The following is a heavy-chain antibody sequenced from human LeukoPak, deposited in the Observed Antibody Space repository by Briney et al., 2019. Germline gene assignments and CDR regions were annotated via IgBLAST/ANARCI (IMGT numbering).Heavy chain of an antibody. CDR3: ASYYYDSSGYQKPNWFDP. V-gene: IGHV4-4*07. Sequence: SETLSLTCTVSGGSISSYYWSWIRQPAGKGLEWIGRIYTSGSTYYNPSLKSRVTISVDTSKNQFSLKLSSVTAADTAVYYCASYYYDSSGYQKPNWFDPWGQGTLVTVSS. CDR2: IYTSGST. J-gene: IGHJ5*02. D-gene: IGHD3-22*01. CDR1: GGSISSYY.